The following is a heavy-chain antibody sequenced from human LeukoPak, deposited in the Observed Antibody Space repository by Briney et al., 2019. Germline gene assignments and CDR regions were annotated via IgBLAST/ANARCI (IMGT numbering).Heavy chain of an antibody. D-gene: IGHD3-22*01. Sequence: GGSLRLSCAASGFTFSSYAMSWVRQAPGKGLEWVSAISGSGGSTYYADSVKGRFTISRDNSKNTLYLQMNSLRAEDTAVYYCAKGTYYYDSSGYYLDYWGQGTLVTVSS. CDR2: ISGSGGST. CDR3: AKGTYYYDSSGYYLDY. J-gene: IGHJ4*02. CDR1: GFTFSSYA. V-gene: IGHV3-23*01.